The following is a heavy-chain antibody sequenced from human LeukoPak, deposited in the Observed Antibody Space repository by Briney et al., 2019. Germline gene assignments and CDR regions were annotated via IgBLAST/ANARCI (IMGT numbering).Heavy chain of an antibody. CDR2: IHTSGST. CDR3: ARYTVTHSNGVAFDI. J-gene: IGHJ3*02. Sequence: SETLSLTCTVSGGSISSYYWSWIRQPAGKGLEWIGRIHTSGSTNYNPSLKSRVTMSVDTSKNQFSLKLSSVTAADTAVYYCARYTVTHSNGVAFDIWGQGTMVTVSS. D-gene: IGHD4-17*01. V-gene: IGHV4-4*07. CDR1: GGSISSYY.